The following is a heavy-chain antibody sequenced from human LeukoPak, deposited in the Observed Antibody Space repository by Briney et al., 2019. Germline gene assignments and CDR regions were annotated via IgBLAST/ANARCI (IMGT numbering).Heavy chain of an antibody. Sequence: GGSLRLSCAAPGFTFSSYGMHWVRQAPGKGLEWVAVIWYDGSNKYYADSVKGRFTISRDNSKNTLYLQMNSLRAEDTVVYYCASTSGWYEPIDYWGQGTLVTVSS. J-gene: IGHJ4*02. V-gene: IGHV3-33*01. CDR1: GFTFSSYG. D-gene: IGHD6-19*01. CDR3: ASTSGWYEPIDY. CDR2: IWYDGSNK.